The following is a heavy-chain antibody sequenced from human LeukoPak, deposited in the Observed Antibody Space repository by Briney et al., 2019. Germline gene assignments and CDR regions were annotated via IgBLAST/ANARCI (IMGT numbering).Heavy chain of an antibody. Sequence: ASVKVSCKASGYTFTSYDINWVRQATGQGLEWMGWMNPNSGNTGYAQKFQDRVTVTRNTSISTAYMELSGLRSEDTAMYYCARKTLYGSGKSWFDPWGQGTLVTVSS. D-gene: IGHD3-10*01. CDR2: MNPNSGNT. J-gene: IGHJ5*02. CDR3: ARKTLYGSGKSWFDP. V-gene: IGHV1-8*01. CDR1: GYTFTSYD.